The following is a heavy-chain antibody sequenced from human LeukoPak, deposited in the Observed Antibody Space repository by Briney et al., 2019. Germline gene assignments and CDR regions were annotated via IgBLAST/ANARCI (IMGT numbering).Heavy chain of an antibody. V-gene: IGHV1-8*01. D-gene: IGHD6-19*01. CDR3: ASGSSGNFDY. CDR1: GYTFTSYD. Sequence: ASVKVSSKASGYTFTSYDINWVRQAPGQGVEWMGWMNPNSGNTGYAEKFQGRVTMTRNTSISTAYMEVSSLRSEDTAVYYCASGSSGNFDYWGQGTLVTVSS. CDR2: MNPNSGNT. J-gene: IGHJ4*02.